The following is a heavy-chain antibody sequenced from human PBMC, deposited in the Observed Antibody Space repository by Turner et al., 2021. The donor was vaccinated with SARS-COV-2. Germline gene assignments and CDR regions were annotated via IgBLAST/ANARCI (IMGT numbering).Heavy chain of an antibody. CDR1: GYNFNGYY. CDR2: INPSSGGT. Sequence: QVQLEQSGAEVKKPGASVKISGKASGYNFNGYYMHWVRQAPGQGLEWMGWINPSSGGTKFAQNFQGRVTLTWDASISTAYMEVSRLKSDDTAFYYCAKDSDYGGLIADYWGQGTLVTVSS. CDR3: AKDSDYGGLIADY. J-gene: IGHJ4*02. V-gene: IGHV1-2*02. D-gene: IGHD4-17*01.